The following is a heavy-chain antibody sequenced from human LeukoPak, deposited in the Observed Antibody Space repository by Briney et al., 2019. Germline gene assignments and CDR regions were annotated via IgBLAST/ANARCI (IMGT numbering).Heavy chain of an antibody. V-gene: IGHV4-34*01. D-gene: IGHD3-10*01. Sequence: PSETLSLTCAVSGGSFSGYYWSWIRQPPGKGLEWIGEINHSGSTNYNPSLKSRVTISVDTSKNQFSLKLSSVTAADTAVYYCARGTMAGYYYGSGSPGDAFDIWGQGTMVTVSS. J-gene: IGHJ3*02. CDR1: GGSFSGYY. CDR2: INHSGST. CDR3: ARGTMAGYYYGSGSPGDAFDI.